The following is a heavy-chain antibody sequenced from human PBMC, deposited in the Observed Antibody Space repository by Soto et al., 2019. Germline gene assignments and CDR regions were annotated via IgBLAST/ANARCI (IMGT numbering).Heavy chain of an antibody. J-gene: IGHJ4*02. CDR1: GGSISSGDYY. CDR2: IYYSGST. CDR3: ARDRNDISGSFDY. D-gene: IGHD3-9*01. V-gene: IGHV4-30-4*01. Sequence: SATLSLTCSVSGGSISSGDYYWSWIRQPPGKGLEWIGYIYYSGSTYYNPSLKSRVTISVDTSKNQFSLKLSSVTVADTAVYYCARDRNDISGSFDYWGQGTLVTVSS.